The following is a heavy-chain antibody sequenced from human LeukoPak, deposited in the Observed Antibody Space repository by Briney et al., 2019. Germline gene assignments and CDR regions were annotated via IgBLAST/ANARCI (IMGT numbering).Heavy chain of an antibody. CDR3: AKTTAGYGSGRYPGWPVDY. J-gene: IGHJ4*02. CDR2: ISGSGGST. Sequence: SGGSLRLSCAASGFTFSSYWMSWVRQAPGKGLEWVSGISGSGGSTYYADSVKGRFTISRDNSKNTVYLQMNSLRAEDTAVYYCAKTTAGYGSGRYPGWPVDYWGQGTLVTVSS. CDR1: GFTFSSYW. D-gene: IGHD6-19*01. V-gene: IGHV3-23*01.